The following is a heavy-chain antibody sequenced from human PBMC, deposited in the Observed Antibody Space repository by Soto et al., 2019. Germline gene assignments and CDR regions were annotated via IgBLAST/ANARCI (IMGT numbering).Heavy chain of an antibody. CDR3: AKDQVGATTGNFDY. D-gene: IGHD1-26*01. CDR1: GFTFSSYG. Sequence: GGSLRLSCAASGFTFSSYGMHCVRQAPGKGLEWVAVISYDGSNKYYADSVKGRFTVSRDNSKNTLYLQMNSLRAEDTAVYYCAKDQVGATTGNFDYWGQGTLVTVSS. J-gene: IGHJ4*02. CDR2: ISYDGSNK. V-gene: IGHV3-30*18.